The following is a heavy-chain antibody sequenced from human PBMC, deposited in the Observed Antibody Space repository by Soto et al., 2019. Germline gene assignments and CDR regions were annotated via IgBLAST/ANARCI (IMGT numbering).Heavy chain of an antibody. V-gene: IGHV3-23*01. CDR2: ISGSGGST. CDR3: ATLSVRGVINRDY. CDR1: GFTFSSYA. Sequence: GGSLRLSCAASGFTFSSYAMSWVRQAPGKGLEWVSAISGSGGSTYYADSVKGRFTISRDNSKNTLYLQMNSLRAEDTAVYYCATLSVRGVINRDYWGQGTLVTVSS. D-gene: IGHD3-10*01. J-gene: IGHJ4*02.